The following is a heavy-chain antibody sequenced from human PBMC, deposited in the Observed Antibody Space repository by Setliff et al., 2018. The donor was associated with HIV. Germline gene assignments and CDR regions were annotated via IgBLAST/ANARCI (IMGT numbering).Heavy chain of an antibody. D-gene: IGHD3-22*01. J-gene: IGHJ4*02. CDR3: ARASSGYLIVHY. CDR2: TYYSGYT. V-gene: IGHV4-30-4*01. CDR1: GGSISSGDYY. Sequence: KSSETLSLTCTVSGGSISSGDYYWSWIRQPPGKGLEWIGYTYYSGYTQYNPSLKSRVTISVDTSKNQFSLKLRSVSAADTAVYYCARASSGYLIVHYWGQGTLVTVSS.